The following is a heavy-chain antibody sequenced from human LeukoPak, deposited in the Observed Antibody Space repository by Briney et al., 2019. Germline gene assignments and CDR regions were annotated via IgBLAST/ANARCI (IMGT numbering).Heavy chain of an antibody. J-gene: IGHJ3*02. D-gene: IGHD2/OR15-2a*01. Sequence: GESLKISCKGSGYSFTNYWISWVRQMPGKGLEWMGRINPTDSYTNYSPSFQGPVTISADKSISTAYLQWRSLRASDTAIYYCALSRGGHALDIWGQGTMVTVSS. V-gene: IGHV5-10-1*01. CDR2: INPTDSYT. CDR1: GYSFTNYW. CDR3: ALSRGGHALDI.